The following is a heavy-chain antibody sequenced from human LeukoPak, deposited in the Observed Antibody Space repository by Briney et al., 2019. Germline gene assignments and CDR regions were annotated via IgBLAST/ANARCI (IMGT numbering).Heavy chain of an antibody. CDR2: ISSSSGYI. CDR3: ARDITPDYYDSSGYTY. Sequence: GGSLRLSCAASGFTFSSYSMNWVRQAPGKGLEWVSSISSSSGYIYYADSVKGRFTISRDNAKNSLYLLMNSLRAEDTAVYYCARDITPDYYDSSGYTYSGQGTLVTVSS. J-gene: IGHJ4*02. V-gene: IGHV3-21*01. D-gene: IGHD3-22*01. CDR1: GFTFSSYS.